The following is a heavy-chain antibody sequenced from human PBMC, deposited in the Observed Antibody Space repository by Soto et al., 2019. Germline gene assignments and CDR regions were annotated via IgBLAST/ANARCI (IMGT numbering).Heavy chain of an antibody. CDR2: IKQDGSEK. CDR1: GFTFSSYG. Sequence: PGGSLRLSCAASGFTFSSYGMSWVSQAPGKGLEWVANIKQDGSEKYYVDSVKGRFTISRDNAKNSLYLQMNSLRAEDTAVYYCARDQYSGYAFDYWGQGTLVTVSS. J-gene: IGHJ4*02. V-gene: IGHV3-7*05. D-gene: IGHD5-12*01. CDR3: ARDQYSGYAFDY.